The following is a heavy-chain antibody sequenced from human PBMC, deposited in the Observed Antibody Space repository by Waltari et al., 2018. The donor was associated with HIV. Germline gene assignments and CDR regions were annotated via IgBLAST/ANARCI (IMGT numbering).Heavy chain of an antibody. J-gene: IGHJ4*02. CDR3: AGGGYDYAWGTYRPFDY. CDR2: ISSVGSYI. Sequence: EVQLVEPGGGLVKPGGSLRLSCVASGFPFRNSTMNWARQAPGKVLEWVSSISSVGSYIYYPDSFKGRFTISRDNAKNSLYLQMNSLRAEDTAVYYCAGGGYDYAWGTYRPFDYWGQGTLVTVSS. CDR1: GFPFRNST. D-gene: IGHD3-16*02. V-gene: IGHV3-21*03.